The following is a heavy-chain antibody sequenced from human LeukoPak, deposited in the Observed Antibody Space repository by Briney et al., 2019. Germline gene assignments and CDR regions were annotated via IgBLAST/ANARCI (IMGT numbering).Heavy chain of an antibody. D-gene: IGHD6-19*01. CDR1: GYTFTSYG. CDR3: ARGYSSGWSDY. V-gene: IGHV1-18*01. Sequence: ASVTVSCKASGYTFTSYGISWVRQAPGQGLEWMGWISAYNGNTNYAQKFQGRVTMTTDTSTSTAHMELRSLRSDDTAVYYCARGYSSGWSDYWGQGTLVTVSS. J-gene: IGHJ4*02. CDR2: ISAYNGNT.